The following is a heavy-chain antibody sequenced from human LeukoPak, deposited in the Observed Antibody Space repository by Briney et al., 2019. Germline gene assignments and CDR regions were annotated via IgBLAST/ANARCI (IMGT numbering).Heavy chain of an antibody. Sequence: GGSLRLSCAASGCIFSNYWMSWVRQGPGGGLEWVANINQGGSEKYYLDSVKGRFTISRDNAKNSLDLQMNSLRVEDTAIYYCARLVVPPGNRGWYYEHWGQGTLVTVSS. J-gene: IGHJ4*02. D-gene: IGHD2-2*01. CDR1: GCIFSNYW. CDR3: ARLVVPPGNRGWYYEH. V-gene: IGHV3-7*03. CDR2: INQGGSEK.